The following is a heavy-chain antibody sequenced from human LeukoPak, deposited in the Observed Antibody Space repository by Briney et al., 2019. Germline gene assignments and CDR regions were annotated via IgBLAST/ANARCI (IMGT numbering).Heavy chain of an antibody. CDR2: IDQDGSEM. Sequence: GGSLRLSCAASGFTFSNYWMTWVRQAPGKGLEWVANIDQDGSEMYSVDSVKGRFSISRDNAKKALYLQMNSLRAEDTAVYYCARAYYYGSGDYCSWAYFDFWGLGTLVTVSS. V-gene: IGHV3-7*04. CDR1: GFTFSNYW. D-gene: IGHD3-10*01. CDR3: ARAYYYGSGDYCSWAYFDF. J-gene: IGHJ4*02.